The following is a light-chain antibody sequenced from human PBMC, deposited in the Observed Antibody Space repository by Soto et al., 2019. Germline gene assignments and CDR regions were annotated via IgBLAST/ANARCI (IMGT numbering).Light chain of an antibody. CDR2: DVS. Sequence: QSVLTQPASVSGSPGQSITISCVGTSSDIGDYNYVSWYQQHPGKVPKVIIYDVSNRPSGVSYRFSATKSGNTASLTISGLQAEDEADYYCCSYTTSGTLIFGTGTKLTVL. CDR1: SSDIGDYNY. V-gene: IGLV2-14*01. CDR3: CSYTTSGTLI. J-gene: IGLJ1*01.